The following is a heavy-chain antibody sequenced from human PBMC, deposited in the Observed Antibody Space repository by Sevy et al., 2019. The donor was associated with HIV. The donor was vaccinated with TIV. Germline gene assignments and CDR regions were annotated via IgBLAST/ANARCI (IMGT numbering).Heavy chain of an antibody. Sequence: RGESLKISCKASGYNFDNYFIGWVRQTPDKGLEWMGIIYPGDSDTKYRPSFQGQVTISADKSINTAYLHWGSLKASDTAIYYCATTVILQRGAFDLWGQGTVVTVSS. V-gene: IGHV5-51*01. D-gene: IGHD4-17*01. CDR3: ATTVILQRGAFDL. CDR2: IYPGDSDT. CDR1: GYNFDNYF. J-gene: IGHJ3*01.